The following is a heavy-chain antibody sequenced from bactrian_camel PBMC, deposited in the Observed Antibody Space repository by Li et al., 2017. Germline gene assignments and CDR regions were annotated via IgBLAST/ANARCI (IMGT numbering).Heavy chain of an antibody. D-gene: IGHD5*01. Sequence: QVQLVESGGGLVQPGGSLRLSCAASGFTFSNYWMYWVRQAPGKGLEWVSAINAGGGVTTYGDSVKGRFTISKDNARDTLYLQMNSLKPEDTAIYYCAADLGGNSRVGCSYNYWGQGTQVTVS. V-gene: IGHV3S1*01. J-gene: IGHJ4*01. CDR3: AADLGGNSRVGCSYNY. CDR2: INAGGGVT. CDR1: GFTFSNYW.